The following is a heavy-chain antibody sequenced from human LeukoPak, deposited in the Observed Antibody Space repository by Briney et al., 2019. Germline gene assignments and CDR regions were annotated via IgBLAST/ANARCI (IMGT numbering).Heavy chain of an antibody. J-gene: IGHJ4*02. D-gene: IGHD3-10*01. CDR3: AKGVAYYGSGSYSY. CDR1: GFTFSSYG. Sequence: PRRSLRLSCAASGFTFSSYGMHWVRQAPGKGLEWVAVISYDGSNKYYADSVKGRFTISRDNSKNTLYLQMNSLRAEDTAVYYCAKGVAYYGSGSYSYWGQGTLVTVSS. V-gene: IGHV3-30*18. CDR2: ISYDGSNK.